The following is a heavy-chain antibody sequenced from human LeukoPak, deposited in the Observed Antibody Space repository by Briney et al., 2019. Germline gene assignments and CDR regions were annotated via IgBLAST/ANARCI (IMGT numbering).Heavy chain of an antibody. Sequence: PSETLSLTCTVSGGSISSYYWSWIRQPPGKGLEWIGYIYYSGSTNYNPSLKSRVTISVDTSKNQFSLKLSSVTAADTAVYYCARDGGQTVAGPDAFDIWGQGTMVTVSS. V-gene: IGHV4-59*01. CDR1: GGSISSYY. CDR3: ARDGGQTVAGPDAFDI. J-gene: IGHJ3*02. CDR2: IYYSGST. D-gene: IGHD6-19*01.